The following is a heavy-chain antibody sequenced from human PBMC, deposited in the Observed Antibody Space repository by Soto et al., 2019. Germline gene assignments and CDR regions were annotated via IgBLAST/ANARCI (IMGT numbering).Heavy chain of an antibody. Sequence: GGSLRLSCAASGFTFSSYSMHWVRQAPGKGLEGVALISHDGSNEHYADSVKGRFTISRDNSKNTLNLQMNYLRVDDTAVYYCAKVLRVGATTNVDYWGQGTLVTVSS. CDR2: ISHDGSNE. D-gene: IGHD1-26*01. J-gene: IGHJ4*02. CDR3: AKVLRVGATTNVDY. V-gene: IGHV3-30*18. CDR1: GFTFSSYS.